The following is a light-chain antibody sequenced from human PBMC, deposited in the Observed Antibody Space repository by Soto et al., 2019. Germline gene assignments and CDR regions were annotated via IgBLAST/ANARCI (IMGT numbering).Light chain of an antibody. J-gene: IGKJ2*01. Sequence: EIVLTQSPATLSLSPGERATLSCRASQSLNCNHLAWYQQKPGQAPRLLIYKASYRATGIPDRFSGSGSGTDFTLTIGRLEPEDFAVYYCQSYDTSPYTFGQGTEVDI. CDR1: QSLNCNH. CDR3: QSYDTSPYT. V-gene: IGKV3-20*01. CDR2: KAS.